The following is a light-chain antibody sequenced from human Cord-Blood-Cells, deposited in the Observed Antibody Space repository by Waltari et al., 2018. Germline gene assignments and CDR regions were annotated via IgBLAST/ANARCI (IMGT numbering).Light chain of an antibody. V-gene: IGLV4-69*01. Sequence: QLVLTQSPSASASLGASVKLTCTLSGGHSSYAIAWHQQQPEKGPRYLMKLNSDGSHSKGDGIPDRFSGSSSGAERHLTISSLQSEDEADYYCQTWGTGIHWVFGGGTKLTVL. CDR3: QTWGTGIHWV. J-gene: IGLJ3*02. CDR1: GGHSSYA. CDR2: LNSDGSH.